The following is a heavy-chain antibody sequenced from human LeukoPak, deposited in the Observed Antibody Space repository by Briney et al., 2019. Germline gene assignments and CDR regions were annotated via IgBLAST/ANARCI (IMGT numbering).Heavy chain of an antibody. CDR2: ISYDGSNK. J-gene: IGHJ3*02. Sequence: GRSLRLSCAASGFTFSSYAMHWVRQAPGKGLEWVAVISYDGSNKYYADSVKGRFTISRDNSKNTLYLQMDSLRAEDTAVYYCARALYASGSSDAFDIWGQGTMVTVSS. D-gene: IGHD5/OR15-5a*01. CDR1: GFTFSSYA. CDR3: ARALYASGSSDAFDI. V-gene: IGHV3-30-3*01.